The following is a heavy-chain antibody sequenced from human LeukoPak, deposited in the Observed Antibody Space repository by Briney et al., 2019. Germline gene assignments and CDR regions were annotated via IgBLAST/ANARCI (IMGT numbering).Heavy chain of an antibody. CDR2: IIPILGIA. CDR3: ARDLGLGLWYFDL. CDR1: GGTFSSYA. V-gene: IGHV1-69*04. J-gene: IGHJ2*01. Sequence: ASVKVSCKASGGTFSSYAISWVRQAPGQGLEWMGRIIPILGIANYAQKFQGRVTITADESTSTAYMELSSLRSEDTAVYYCARDLGLGLWYFDLWGRGTLVTVSS. D-gene: IGHD6-19*01.